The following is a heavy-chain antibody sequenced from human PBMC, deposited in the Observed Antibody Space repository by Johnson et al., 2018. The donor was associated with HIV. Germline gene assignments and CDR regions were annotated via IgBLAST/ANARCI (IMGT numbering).Heavy chain of an antibody. V-gene: IGHV3-11*04. J-gene: IGHJ3*02. CDR1: GFTFSDYY. Sequence: QEQLVESGGGLVKPGGSLRLSCAASGFTFSDYYMSWIRQAPGKGLEWVSLISWDGGSTYYADSVKGRFTISRDNSKNSLYLQMNSLRAEDTAVYYCVRDAVDFRDPFDIWGQGTMVTVSS. CDR3: VRDAVDFRDPFDI. CDR2: ISWDGGST.